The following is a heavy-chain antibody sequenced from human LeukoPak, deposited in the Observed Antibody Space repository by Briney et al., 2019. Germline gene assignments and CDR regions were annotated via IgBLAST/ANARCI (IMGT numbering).Heavy chain of an antibody. J-gene: IGHJ3*02. CDR1: GVSIDSYY. V-gene: IGHV4-59*01. D-gene: IGHD3-10*01. Sequence: KPSETLSPTCTVSGVSIDSYYWNWIRQPPGKGLEWIGYIHYNGGTNYNPSLQSRVTTSVDTSKHQVSLRLSSVTAADTAVYYCARARIRGMYDAFDIWGQGTMVTVSS. CDR3: ARARIRGMYDAFDI. CDR2: IHYNGGT.